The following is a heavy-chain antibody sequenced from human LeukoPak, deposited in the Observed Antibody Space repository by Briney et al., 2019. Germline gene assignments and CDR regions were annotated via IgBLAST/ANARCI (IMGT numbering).Heavy chain of an antibody. CDR2: ITSGSSYK. D-gene: IGHD6-13*01. Sequence: KPGGSLRLSCAASGFTFNNYGMHWVRQAPGTGLEWVSCITSGSSYKYYADSVKGRFTVSRDNAKNSLYLQMNSLRVEDTGIYYCAREKTYTSSFDSWGQGTLVTVSS. V-gene: IGHV3-21*01. CDR1: GFTFNNYG. CDR3: AREKTYTSSFDS. J-gene: IGHJ4*02.